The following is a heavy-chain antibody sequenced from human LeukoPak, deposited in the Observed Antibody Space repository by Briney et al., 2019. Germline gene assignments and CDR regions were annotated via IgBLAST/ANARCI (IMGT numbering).Heavy chain of an antibody. CDR1: GGSISSSSYY. V-gene: IGHV4-39*01. CDR2: IYYSGST. D-gene: IGHD2-2*01. CDR3: ARLNIVVVPAGELGSYFDY. Sequence: PSETMSLTCTVSGGSISSSSYYWGWIRQPPGKGLEWIGSIYYSGSTYYNPSLKSRVPISVDTSKNQFSLRLSSVTAADTAVCYCARLNIVVVPAGELGSYFDYWGQGTLVTVSS. J-gene: IGHJ4*02.